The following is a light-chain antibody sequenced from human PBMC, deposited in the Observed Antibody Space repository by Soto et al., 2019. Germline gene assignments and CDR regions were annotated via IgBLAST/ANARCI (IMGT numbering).Light chain of an antibody. CDR2: SAS. J-gene: IGKJ5*01. CDR3: QQYDNLPIT. Sequence: DIQLTQSPSSLSASVGDRVTITGRVSQGISSYLNWYRQKPGKVPKLLIYSASNLQSGVPSRFSGSKSGTDFTFTISSLQPEDVATYYCQQYDNLPITFGQGTRLAIK. V-gene: IGKV1-33*01. CDR1: QGISSY.